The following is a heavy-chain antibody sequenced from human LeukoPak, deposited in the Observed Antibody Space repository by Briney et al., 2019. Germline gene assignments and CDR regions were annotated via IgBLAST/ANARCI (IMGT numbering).Heavy chain of an antibody. CDR3: ARDDVGIADNYYMDV. CDR1: GFTFSSYW. J-gene: IGHJ6*03. V-gene: IGHV3-7*01. D-gene: IGHD6-13*01. CDR2: IKQDGSEK. Sequence: GGSLRLSCAASGFTFSSYWMSWVRQAPGKGLEWVANIKQDGSEKYYVDSVKGRFTISRDNAKNSLYLQMNSLRAEDTAVYYCARDDVGIADNYYMDVWGKGTTVTVSS.